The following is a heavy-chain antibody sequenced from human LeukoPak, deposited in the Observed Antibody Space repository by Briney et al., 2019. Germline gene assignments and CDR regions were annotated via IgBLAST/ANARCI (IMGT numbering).Heavy chain of an antibody. CDR2: IYPGDSDT. Sequence: GESLKISCKGSGYSFTSYWIGWVRQMPGKGLEWMGIIYPGDSDTRYSPSFQGQVTISADKSISTAYLQWSSLKASDTAMYYCAGHRTDILTGYYPQGVDYWGQGTLVTVSS. D-gene: IGHD3-9*01. CDR3: AGHRTDILTGYYPQGVDY. V-gene: IGHV5-51*01. CDR1: GYSFTSYW. J-gene: IGHJ4*02.